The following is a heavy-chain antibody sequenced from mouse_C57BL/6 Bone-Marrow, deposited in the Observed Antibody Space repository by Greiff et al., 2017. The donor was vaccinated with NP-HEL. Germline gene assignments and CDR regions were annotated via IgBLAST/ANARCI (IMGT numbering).Heavy chain of an antibody. CDR1: GFTFSDYG. J-gene: IGHJ1*03. V-gene: IGHV5-15*01. Sequence: EVNVVESGGGLVQPGGSLKLSCAASGFTFSDYGMAWVRQAPRKGPEWVAFISNLAYSIYYADTVTGRFTISRENAKNTLYLEMSSLRSEDTAMYYCARYYYGSSYWYFDVWGTGTTVTVSS. D-gene: IGHD1-1*01. CDR2: ISNLAYSI. CDR3: ARYYYGSSYWYFDV.